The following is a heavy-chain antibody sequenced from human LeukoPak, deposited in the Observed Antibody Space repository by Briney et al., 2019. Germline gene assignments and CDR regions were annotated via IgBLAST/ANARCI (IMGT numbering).Heavy chain of an antibody. CDR1: GYTFSDYW. J-gene: IGHJ6*02. V-gene: IGHV5-51*01. Sequence: GGSLKISCKASGYTFSDYWIGWVRQMPGKGPVCLGIIYPDDSDTRYSPSFQGQVTISADKSISTAYLQWTSLKASDTAMYYCARQEMATIYDYYYYGMDVWGQGTTVTVSS. CDR3: ARQEMATIYDYYYYGMDV. CDR2: IYPDDSDT. D-gene: IGHD5-24*01.